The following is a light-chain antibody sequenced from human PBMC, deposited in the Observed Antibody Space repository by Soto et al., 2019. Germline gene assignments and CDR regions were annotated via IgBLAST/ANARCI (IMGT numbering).Light chain of an antibody. J-gene: IGKJ5*01. CDR2: GAS. V-gene: IGKV3-20*01. CDR1: QTVCSNF. Sequence: PVESATLSCRASQTVCSNFLAWCQQRPGQAPRLLIYGASTRAAGIPDRFSGSGSGTDFTLTITRLEPEDSAVYFCQQYTGPPTTFGQGTRLEIK. CDR3: QQYTGPPTT.